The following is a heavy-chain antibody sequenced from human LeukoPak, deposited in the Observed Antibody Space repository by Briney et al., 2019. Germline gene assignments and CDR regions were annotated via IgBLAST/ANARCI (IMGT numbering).Heavy chain of an antibody. CDR3: ARDGRAVAGEHDY. J-gene: IGHJ4*02. CDR1: GITFSNFW. Sequence: GGSLRLSCAASGITFSNFWMTWVRQAPGKGLEWVANINRDGSEKYYVGSVKGRFTISRDNAKNSLYLQMNSLRAEDTAVYYCARDGRAVAGEHDYWGQGTLVTVSS. V-gene: IGHV3-7*01. CDR2: INRDGSEK. D-gene: IGHD6-19*01.